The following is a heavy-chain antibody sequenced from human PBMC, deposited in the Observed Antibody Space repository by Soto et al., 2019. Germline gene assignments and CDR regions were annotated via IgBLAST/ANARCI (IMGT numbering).Heavy chain of an antibody. CDR1: GGTFSSYA. CDR3: ARPYGDYVLYYYGMDV. Sequence: QVQLVQSGAEVMKPGSSVKVSCKASGGTFSSYAISWVRQAPGQGLEWMGGIIPIFGTANYAQKFQGRVTITADESTSTAYMELSSLRSEDTAVYYCARPYGDYVLYYYGMDVWGQGTTVTVSS. V-gene: IGHV1-69*01. D-gene: IGHD4-17*01. J-gene: IGHJ6*02. CDR2: IIPIFGTA.